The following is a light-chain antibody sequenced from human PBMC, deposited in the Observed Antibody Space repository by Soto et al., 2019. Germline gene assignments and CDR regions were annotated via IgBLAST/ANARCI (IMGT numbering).Light chain of an antibody. CDR3: HQYNIWPPHT. J-gene: IGKJ2*01. CDR2: SAS. Sequence: EVVMTQSPATLSVSPGERATLSCRAGQSVDRNLAWYQQKPGQAPRLLIHSASTRATGIPARFSGSGSGTEFTLTFSSLQSEDLAVYYCHQYNIWPPHTFGLVTQLEI. V-gene: IGKV3-15*01. CDR1: QSVDRN.